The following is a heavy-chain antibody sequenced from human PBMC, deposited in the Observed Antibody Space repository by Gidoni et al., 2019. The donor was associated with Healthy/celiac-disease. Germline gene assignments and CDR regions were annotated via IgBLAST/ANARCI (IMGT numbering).Heavy chain of an antibody. CDR2: IKSKTAGGTT. V-gene: IGHV3-15*01. Sequence: EVQLVESGGGLVKPGGSLRLSCAASGFTFSNAWMSWVRQAPGKGLEWVGRIKSKTAGGTTDYAAPVKGRFTISRDDSKNTLYLQMNSLKTEDTAVYYCTTDTLYYYDSSGTGHDFDIWGQGTMVTVSS. J-gene: IGHJ3*02. CDR3: TTDTLYYYDSSGTGHDFDI. CDR1: GFTFSNAW. D-gene: IGHD3-22*01.